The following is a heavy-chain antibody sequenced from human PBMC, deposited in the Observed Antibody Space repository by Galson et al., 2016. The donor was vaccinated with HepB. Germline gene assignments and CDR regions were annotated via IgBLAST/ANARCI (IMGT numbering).Heavy chain of an antibody. J-gene: IGHJ4*02. CDR2: IIPVYGTT. CDR1: GGTFSTYA. CDR3: ARDHHYDSSGQYGLGFDY. Sequence: SVKVSCKASGGTFSTYAISWMRQAPGQGLVWMGLIIPVYGTTQYAQKFQGRVRITADESTSTSYMELFSLGSEDTAVYYCARDHHYDSSGQYGLGFDYWGQGTLVTVSS. D-gene: IGHD3-22*01. V-gene: IGHV1-69*13.